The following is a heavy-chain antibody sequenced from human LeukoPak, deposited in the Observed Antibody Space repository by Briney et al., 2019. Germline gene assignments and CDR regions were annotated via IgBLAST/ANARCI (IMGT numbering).Heavy chain of an antibody. Sequence: SETLSLTCTVSGCSISSYYWSWIRQPAGKGLEWIGRIYTSGSTNYNPSLKSRVTMSVDTSKNQFSLKLSSVTAADTAVYYCARLTTSHPNYYYYGMDVWGQGTTVTVSS. J-gene: IGHJ6*02. D-gene: IGHD4-11*01. CDR2: IYTSGST. V-gene: IGHV4-4*07. CDR3: ARLTTSHPNYYYYGMDV. CDR1: GCSISSYY.